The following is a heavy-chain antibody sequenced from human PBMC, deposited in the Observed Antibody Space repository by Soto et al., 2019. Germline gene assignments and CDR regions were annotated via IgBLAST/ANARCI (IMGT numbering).Heavy chain of an antibody. J-gene: IGHJ4*02. D-gene: IGHD2-15*01. CDR1: GGSFSGYY. CDR3: ARGGMRYCSGGSCYRHA. CDR2: INHSGST. Sequence: SETLSLTCAVYGGSFSGYYWSWIRQPPGKGLEWIGEINHSGSTNYNPSLKSRVTISVDTSKNQFSLKLSSVTAADMAVYYCARGGMRYCSGGSCYRHAWGQGTLVTVSS. V-gene: IGHV4-34*01.